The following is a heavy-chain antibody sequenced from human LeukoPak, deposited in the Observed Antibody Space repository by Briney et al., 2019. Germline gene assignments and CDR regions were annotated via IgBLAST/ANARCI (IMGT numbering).Heavy chain of an antibody. CDR2: VYYSGST. CDR3: ARVGTAMDPARYYYYYMDV. J-gene: IGHJ6*03. Sequence: SSETLSLTCTVSGGSIYNYYWSWIAQPPGKGLEWIGYVYYSGSTNYNPSLKSRVTISVDTSKNQFSLKLSSVTAADTAVYYCARVGTAMDPARYYYYYMDVWGKGSTVTVSS. V-gene: IGHV4-59*01. D-gene: IGHD5-18*01. CDR1: GGSIYNYY.